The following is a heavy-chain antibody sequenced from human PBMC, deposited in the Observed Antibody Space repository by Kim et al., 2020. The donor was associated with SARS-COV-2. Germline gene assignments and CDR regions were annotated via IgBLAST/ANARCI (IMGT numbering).Heavy chain of an antibody. CDR1: GFGFIFKAAW. V-gene: IGHV3-15*01. D-gene: IGHD1-26*01. Sequence: GGSLRLSCAASGFGFIFKAAWLSWVRQAPGKGLEWVGRIKSETSGGTADYATPVKGRFTISRDDSRNMVSLRMSSLKSEDTALYYCIVDDDAVGNGEFDYWGQGTLVTVPS. J-gene: IGHJ4*02. CDR3: IVDDDAVGNGEFDY. CDR2: IKSETSGGTA.